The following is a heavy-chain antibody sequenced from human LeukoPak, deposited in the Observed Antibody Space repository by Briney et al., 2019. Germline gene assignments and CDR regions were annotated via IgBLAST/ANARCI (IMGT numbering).Heavy chain of an antibody. CDR3: VREFCGDSLYYFDY. Sequence: GGSLRLSCAASGFIFSIYGMHWVRQAPGKGLEWVAFARYDGSNKYYADSVRGRFTISRDNPKNTLYLQMDSLRAEDTAVYYCVREFCGDSLYYFDYWGLGTLVTVSS. CDR2: ARYDGSNK. V-gene: IGHV3-30*02. D-gene: IGHD2-21*02. CDR1: GFIFSIYG. J-gene: IGHJ4*02.